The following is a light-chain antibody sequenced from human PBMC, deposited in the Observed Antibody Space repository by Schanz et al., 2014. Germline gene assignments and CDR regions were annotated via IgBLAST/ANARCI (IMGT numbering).Light chain of an antibody. Sequence: ENVLTQSPGTLSLSPGERATLSCRASQTVISGYLAWYQQKPGQTPRLLIYAASTRAPGIPDRFSGSGSGTDFTLTISILEPEDFAVCCCQQYDNSLPWTFGQGTKVQSK. V-gene: IGKV3-20*01. J-gene: IGKJ1*01. CDR3: QQYDNSLPWT. CDR1: QTVISGY. CDR2: AAS.